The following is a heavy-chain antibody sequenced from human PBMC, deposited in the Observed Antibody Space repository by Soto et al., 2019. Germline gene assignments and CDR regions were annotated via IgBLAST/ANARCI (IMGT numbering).Heavy chain of an antibody. D-gene: IGHD3-10*01. CDR1: EFTFSNYG. CDR2: ILNDGSNR. Sequence: QVQLVESGGGVVQPGRSLRLSCAASEFTFSNYGMHWVRQAPGKGLEWVAVILNDGSNRYHADSVKDRFTISRDNSKNTLYLQITHLRAESTTVYYCARDDEYSGNGMDVWGQGTTVNVS. CDR3: ARDDEYSGNGMDV. J-gene: IGHJ6*02. V-gene: IGHV3-33*01.